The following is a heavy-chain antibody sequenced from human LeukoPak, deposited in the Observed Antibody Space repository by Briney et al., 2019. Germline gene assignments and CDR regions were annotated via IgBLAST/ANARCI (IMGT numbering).Heavy chain of an antibody. Sequence: SETLSLTCTVSSYSISSDYYWGWIRQPPGKGLEWIGYIYYTGSTNYNPSLKSRVTISVDTSKNQFSLKLSSVTAADTAVYYCAGLIRPGWFDPWGQGTLVTVSS. CDR2: IYYTGST. V-gene: IGHV4-59*08. CDR3: AGLIRPGWFDP. J-gene: IGHJ5*02. CDR1: SYSISSDYY. D-gene: IGHD1-14*01.